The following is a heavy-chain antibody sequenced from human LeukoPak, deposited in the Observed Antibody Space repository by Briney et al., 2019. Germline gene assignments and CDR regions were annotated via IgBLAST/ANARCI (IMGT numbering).Heavy chain of an antibody. J-gene: IGHJ5*02. CDR1: GFTFSSYA. Sequence: PGGSLRLSCAASGFTFSSYAMSWVRQAPGKGLEWVSAISGSGGSTYYADSVKGRFTISRDNSKNTLYLQMNSLRAEDTAVYYCARYGGEAEYGSEGFDPWGQGTLVTVSS. D-gene: IGHD3-10*01. CDR2: ISGSGGST. CDR3: ARYGGEAEYGSEGFDP. V-gene: IGHV3-23*01.